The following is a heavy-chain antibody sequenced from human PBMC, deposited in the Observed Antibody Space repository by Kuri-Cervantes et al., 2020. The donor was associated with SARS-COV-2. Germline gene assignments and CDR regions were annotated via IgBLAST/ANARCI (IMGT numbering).Heavy chain of an antibody. D-gene: IGHD6-19*01. CDR3: ARGGSSGWYYFDY. Sequence: GESLKISCAASGFTFSSYSMNWVRQAPGKGLEWVSSISSSSSYIYYADSVKGRFTISRDNTKNSLYLQMNSLSAEDTAVYYCARGGSSGWYYFDYWGQGTLVTVSS. CDR2: ISSSSSYI. V-gene: IGHV3-21*01. J-gene: IGHJ4*02. CDR1: GFTFSSYS.